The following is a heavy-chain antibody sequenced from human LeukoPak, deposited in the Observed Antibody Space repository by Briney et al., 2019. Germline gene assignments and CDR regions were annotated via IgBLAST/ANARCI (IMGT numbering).Heavy chain of an antibody. CDR1: GYTLTGYY. Sequence: ASVKVSCKASGYTLTGYYMHWVRQAPGQGLEWMGWISAYNGNTNYAQKLQGRVTMTTDTSTSTAYMELRSLRSDDTAVYYCARGASHCSGGSCYTNWYFDLWGRGTLVTVSS. D-gene: IGHD2-15*01. CDR2: ISAYNGNT. J-gene: IGHJ2*01. CDR3: ARGASHCSGGSCYTNWYFDL. V-gene: IGHV1-18*04.